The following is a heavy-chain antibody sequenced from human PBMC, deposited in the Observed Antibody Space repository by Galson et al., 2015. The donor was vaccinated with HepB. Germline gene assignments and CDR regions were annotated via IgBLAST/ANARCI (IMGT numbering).Heavy chain of an antibody. J-gene: IGHJ6*02. Sequence: SLRLSCAASGFTFSSYAMHWVRQAPGKRLEWVAVISFDGSNKYYADSVKGRFTISRDNSKNTLFLQMNSLRAEDTAVYYCASCSGSDFYYAMDVWGQGTTVTVSS. CDR1: GFTFSSYA. V-gene: IGHV3-30-3*01. CDR2: ISFDGSNK. D-gene: IGHD6-19*01. CDR3: ASCSGSDFYYAMDV.